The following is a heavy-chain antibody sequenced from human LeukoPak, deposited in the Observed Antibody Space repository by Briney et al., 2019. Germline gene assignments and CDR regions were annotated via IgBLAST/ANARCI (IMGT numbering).Heavy chain of an antibody. CDR2: LNSDGSIT. Sequence: QTGGSLTLSCAASGFTFSNYWMVWVGHAPGKGLGWVSNLNSDGSITNYADSVKGRSTISRDNAKNTLYLQMNSLRAEDTAVYYCGRDNNYKVDVWGKGTTVTVSS. J-gene: IGHJ6*04. V-gene: IGHV3-74*01. CDR1: GFTFSNYW. D-gene: IGHD4-11*01. CDR3: GRDNNYKVDV.